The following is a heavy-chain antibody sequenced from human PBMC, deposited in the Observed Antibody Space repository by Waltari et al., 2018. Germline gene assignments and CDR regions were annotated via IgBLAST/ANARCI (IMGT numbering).Heavy chain of an antibody. CDR1: GFTFDVYA. J-gene: IGHJ3*02. V-gene: IGHV3-43D*04. CDR3: ARPWSWGLGAFDI. CDR2: ISWDGGST. Sequence: EVQLVESGGVVVQPGGSLRLSCAASGFTFDVYAMHWVRQAPGKGLEWVSLISWDGGSTYYADSVKGRFTISRDNSKNSLYLQMNSLRAEDTAWYYCARPWSWGLGAFDIWGQGTMVTVSS. D-gene: IGHD1-26*01.